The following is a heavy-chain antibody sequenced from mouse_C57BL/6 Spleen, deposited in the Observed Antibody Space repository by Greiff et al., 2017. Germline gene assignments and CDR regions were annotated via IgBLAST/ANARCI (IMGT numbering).Heavy chain of an antibody. V-gene: IGHV1-26*01. CDR1: GYTFTDYY. CDR2: INPNNGGT. J-gene: IGHJ2*01. Sequence: VQLQQSGPELVKPGASVKISCKASGYTFTDYYMNWVKQSHGKSLEWIGDINPNNGGTSYNQKFKGKATLTVDKSSSTAFMGLRSLTSEDSAVYYCARGDYYDYDGGFFAYWGQGTTLTVSS. CDR3: ARGDYYDYDGGFFAY. D-gene: IGHD2-4*01.